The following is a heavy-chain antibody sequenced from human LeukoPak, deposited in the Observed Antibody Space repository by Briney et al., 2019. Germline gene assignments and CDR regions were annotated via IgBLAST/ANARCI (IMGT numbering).Heavy chain of an antibody. V-gene: IGHV3-30*02. D-gene: IGHD2-21*01. J-gene: IGHJ4*02. CDR3: ATLLGDITCFNY. CDR1: GFTFSSYG. CDR2: IRYDGSNK. Sequence: PGGSLRLSCAASGFTFSSYGMHWVRRAPGKGLEWVAFIRYDGSNKYYADSVKGRFTISRDNSKNTLYLQMNSLRAEDTAVYYCATLLGDITCFNYWGQGTLVTVSS.